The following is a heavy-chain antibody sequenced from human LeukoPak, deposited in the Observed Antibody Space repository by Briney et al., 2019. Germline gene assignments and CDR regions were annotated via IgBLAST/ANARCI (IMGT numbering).Heavy chain of an antibody. CDR1: GGSISSYL. CDR3: ARAPIAAAGPGFFDY. J-gene: IGHJ4*02. Sequence: SETLSLTCTVSGGSISSYLWSWIRQPPGKGLEWIGYIYYSGSTNYNPSLKSRVTILVDTSKNQFSLKLSSVTAADTAVYYCARAPIAAAGPGFFDYWGQGTLVTVSS. V-gene: IGHV4-59*01. CDR2: IYYSGST. D-gene: IGHD6-13*01.